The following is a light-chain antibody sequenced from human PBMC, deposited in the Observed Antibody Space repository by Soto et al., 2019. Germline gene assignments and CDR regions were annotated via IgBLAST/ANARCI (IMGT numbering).Light chain of an antibody. V-gene: IGKV1-9*01. CDR1: QGISSY. J-gene: IGKJ1*01. CDR3: HQRQSWPRT. CDR2: LTS. Sequence: DIQMTQSPSSLSASVGDRVTITFRASQGISSYLAWYQQKPGKAPKLLIYLTSNSAAGVPSRFSAWGSETDFTLTISDVQPEDFAVYYCHQRQSWPRTFGQGTKVDIK.